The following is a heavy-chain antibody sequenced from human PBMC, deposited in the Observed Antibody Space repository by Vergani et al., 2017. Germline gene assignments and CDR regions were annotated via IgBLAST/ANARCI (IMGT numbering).Heavy chain of an antibody. V-gene: IGHV1-2*02. J-gene: IGHJ5*02. Sequence: QVQLVQSGAEVKKPGASVKVSCKASGYTFTSYGISWVRQAPGQGLEWMGWINPNSGGTNYAQKFQGRVTMTRDTSISTAYMELSRLRSDDTAVYYCARSNWGVNWFDPWGQGTLVTVSS. CDR2: INPNSGGT. D-gene: IGHD7-27*01. CDR1: GYTFTSYG. CDR3: ARSNWGVNWFDP.